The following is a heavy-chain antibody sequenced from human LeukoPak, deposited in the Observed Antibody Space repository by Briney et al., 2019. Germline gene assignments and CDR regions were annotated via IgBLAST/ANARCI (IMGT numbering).Heavy chain of an antibody. J-gene: IGHJ5*02. CDR3: AGDPDP. CDR1: GFSVWSNY. V-gene: IGHV3-66*01. Sequence: GGSLRLSCAAFGFSVWSNYMSWVRQAPGKGLEWVSVIWSGGGTYYADSVKGRFTISRDNSKNTVYLQMNSLRAEDTAVYYCAGDPDPWGQGTLVTVSS. CDR2: IWSGGGT.